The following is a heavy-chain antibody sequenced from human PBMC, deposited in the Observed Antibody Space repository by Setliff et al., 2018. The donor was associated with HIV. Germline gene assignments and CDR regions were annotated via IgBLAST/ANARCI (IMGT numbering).Heavy chain of an antibody. CDR1: GFTFSNAW. Sequence: GGSLRLSCAASGFTFSNAWMNWVRQAPGKGLEWVGRIRSKVDGGAADYAAPVKGRFTISRDDSKNTLYLQMSSLKTEDTAVYYCHRFMHVWGKGTTVTVSS. CDR3: HRFMHV. J-gene: IGHJ6*03. V-gene: IGHV3-15*05. CDR2: IRSKVDGGAA.